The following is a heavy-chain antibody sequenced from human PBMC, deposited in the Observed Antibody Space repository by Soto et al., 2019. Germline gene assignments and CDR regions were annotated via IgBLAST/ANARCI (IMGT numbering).Heavy chain of an antibody. CDR2: TYYKSKWNN. D-gene: IGHD3-10*01. V-gene: IGHV6-1*01. J-gene: IGHJ6*02. CDR3: TGITWFRGMDV. CDR1: GDSVSSNSAC. Sequence: SETLSLTCVVSGDSVSSNSACWNWIRQSPSRGLEWLGRTYYKSKWNNYYALSVKSRITINPDTSKNQFSLHLYSVTPEDTAVYYCTGITWFRGMDVWGQGTPVTVSS.